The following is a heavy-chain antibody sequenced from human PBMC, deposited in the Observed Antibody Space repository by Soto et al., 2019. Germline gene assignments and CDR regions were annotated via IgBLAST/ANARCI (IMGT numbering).Heavy chain of an antibody. CDR2: ISDGGSNT. CDR3: AKGNVVVVVVFDY. Sequence: PGGSLRLSCAVSGFSFSSSTMTWVRQAPGKRLQWVSAISDGGSNTCYADSVKGRFTISRDNSENTVYLQMNSLRVEDTAIYYCAKGNVVVVVVFDYWGQGTLVTVSS. CDR1: GFSFSSST. D-gene: IGHD3-22*01. J-gene: IGHJ4*02. V-gene: IGHV3-23*01.